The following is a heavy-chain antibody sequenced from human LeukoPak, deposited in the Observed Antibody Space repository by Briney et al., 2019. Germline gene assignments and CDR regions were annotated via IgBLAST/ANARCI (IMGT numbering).Heavy chain of an antibody. CDR1: EGSLIRYY. D-gene: IGHD1-26*01. J-gene: IGHJ4*02. Sequence: NPSETLSLTCTVSEGSLIRYYWSWIRQPAGKGLEWIGRIYTSGSTNYNPSLKSRVTMSVDTSKNQFSLKLSAVPAATTAVYYCARDGSGSYQGIDYWGQGTLVTVSS. V-gene: IGHV4-4*07. CDR2: IYTSGST. CDR3: ARDGSGSYQGIDY.